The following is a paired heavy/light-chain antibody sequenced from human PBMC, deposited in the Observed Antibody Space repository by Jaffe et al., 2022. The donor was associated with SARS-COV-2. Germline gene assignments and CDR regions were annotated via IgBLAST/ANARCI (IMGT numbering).Light chain of an antibody. J-gene: IGKJ4*01. Sequence: DIQMTQSPSSLSASVGDRVTITCRASQSISSYLNWYQQKPGKAPKLLIYAASSLQSGVPSRFSGSGSGTDFTLTISSLQPEDFATYYCQQSYSTPPGVTFGGGTKVEIK. CDR1: QSISSY. V-gene: IGKV1-39*01. CDR3: QQSYSTPPGVT. CDR2: AAS.
Heavy chain of an antibody. V-gene: IGHV3-48*02. D-gene: IGHD2-8*01. J-gene: IGHJ6*02. CDR1: GFTFSSYS. CDR3: ARDIVLMVYAEKAYYYYYGMDV. CDR2: ISSSSSTI. Sequence: EVQLVESGGGLVQPGGSLRLSCAASGFTFSSYSMNWVRQAPGKGLEWVSYISSSSSTIYYADSVKGRFTISRDNAKNSLYLQMNSLRDEDTAVYYCARDIVLMVYAEKAYYYYYGMDVWGQGTTVTVSS.